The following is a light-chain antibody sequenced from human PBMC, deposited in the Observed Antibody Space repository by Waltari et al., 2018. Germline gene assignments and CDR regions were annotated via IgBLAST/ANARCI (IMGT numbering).Light chain of an antibody. Sequence: EIVLTQSPGTLSLSPGERATLSCRARQSVSSSYLAWYQQKPGQSPGLLIYGASSRAPGIPDRCSCSGSGTDFTLTISRLEPEEFAVYYCQQYGSSPMYTFGQGTKLEIK. J-gene: IGKJ2*01. V-gene: IGKV3-20*01. CDR1: QSVSSSY. CDR2: GAS. CDR3: QQYGSSPMYT.